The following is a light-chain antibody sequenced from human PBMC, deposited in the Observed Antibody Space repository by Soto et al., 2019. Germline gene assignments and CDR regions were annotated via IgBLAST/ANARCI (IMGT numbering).Light chain of an antibody. CDR1: PISSN. CDR3: QQYNNWPYT. V-gene: IGKV3-15*01. J-gene: IGKJ2*01. Sequence: VVTQSPASLSVSPGDRVTISCRAGPISSNLAWHQQRPGQAPRLLIYGASVRATGVPARFSGSGSGTEFTLTINSLQSEDYAVYVCQQYNNWPYTFGQGTKVEI. CDR2: GAS.